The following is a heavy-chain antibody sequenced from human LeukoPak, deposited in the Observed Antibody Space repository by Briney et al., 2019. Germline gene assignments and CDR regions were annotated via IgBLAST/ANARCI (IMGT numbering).Heavy chain of an antibody. J-gene: IGHJ3*01. D-gene: IGHD3-22*01. Sequence: SGESLKISCEGSGYSFTGYCINWVRQMPGKGLEWMGIIYPDDSDTRYSPSFQGQVTISADKSVSIAYLQWSSLKASDTAMYYCARPNITSYYDSRGYDAFDVWGQGTMVIVSS. CDR3: ARPNITSYYDSRGYDAFDV. V-gene: IGHV5-51*01. CDR1: GYSFTGYC. CDR2: IYPDDSDT.